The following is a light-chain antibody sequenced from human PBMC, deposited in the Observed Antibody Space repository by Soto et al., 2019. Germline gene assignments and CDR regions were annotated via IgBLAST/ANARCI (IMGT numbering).Light chain of an antibody. CDR2: LNNDGSH. V-gene: IGLV4-69*01. CDR1: SGYSHYA. CDR3: QTWGTDSRV. J-gene: IGLJ3*02. Sequence: QSVLTQSPSASASLGASVKLTCTLSSGYSHYAIAWHQQQPEKGPRFLMKLNNDGSHNKGDGIPDRFSGSSSGAERYLTISSLQSEDEADYYCQTWGTDSRVFGGGTQLTVL.